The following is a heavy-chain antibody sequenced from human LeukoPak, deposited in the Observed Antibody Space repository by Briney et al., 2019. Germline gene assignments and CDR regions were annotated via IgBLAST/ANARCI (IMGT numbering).Heavy chain of an antibody. CDR2: GSESGGT. J-gene: IGHJ4*02. D-gene: IGHD6-13*01. Sequence: PSETLSLTCAVYGGSLNSHYWSWIRQPPGKGLEWIGEGSESGGTKFNPSLKSRVTISADTSKNQYSLKLSSVTAADTAVYYCARRYFSRYSSSWYELDYWGQGTLVTVSS. CDR3: ARRYFSRYSSSWYELDY. CDR1: GGSLNSHY. V-gene: IGHV4-34*01.